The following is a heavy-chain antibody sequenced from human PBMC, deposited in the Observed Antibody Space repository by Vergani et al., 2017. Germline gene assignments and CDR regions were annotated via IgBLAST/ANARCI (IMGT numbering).Heavy chain of an antibody. CDR3: ARGRVGLHV. V-gene: IGHV4-34*02. CDR1: GGSFSGYY. Sequence: QVQLQQWGAGLLKPSETLSLTCGVYGGSFSGYYGTWIRQTPEKGLDWIGEINHSVDTNYNQSLKSRLTISIDMSKNQFFLTLRSVTAADTAFYYCARGRVGLHVWGRGTAVTVSS. J-gene: IGHJ6*04. CDR2: INHSVDT.